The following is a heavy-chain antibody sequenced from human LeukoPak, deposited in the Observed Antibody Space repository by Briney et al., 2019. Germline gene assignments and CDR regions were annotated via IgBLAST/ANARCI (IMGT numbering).Heavy chain of an antibody. Sequence: ASVKVSCKVSGYTLTELSMRWVRQAPGKGLEWMGGFDPEDGETIYAQKFQGRVTMTEDTSTDTAYMELSSLRSEDTAVYYCATVTMVRGVIITWPFDYWGQGTLVTVSS. V-gene: IGHV1-24*01. D-gene: IGHD3-10*01. CDR3: ATVTMVRGVIITWPFDY. CDR2: FDPEDGET. CDR1: GYTLTELS. J-gene: IGHJ4*02.